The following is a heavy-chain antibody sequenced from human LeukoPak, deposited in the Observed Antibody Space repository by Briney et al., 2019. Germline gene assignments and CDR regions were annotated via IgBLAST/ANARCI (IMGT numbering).Heavy chain of an antibody. CDR1: GYTFTGYY. V-gene: IGHV1-2*02. D-gene: IGHD3-10*01. CDR3: ARDRITMVRGVSPNWFDP. Sequence: ASVKVSCKASGYTFTGYYMHWVRQAPGQGLEWMGWINPNSGGTNYAQKFQGRVTMTRDTSISTAYMELSRLRSDDTAVYYRARDRITMVRGVSPNWFDPWGQGTLVTVSS. J-gene: IGHJ5*02. CDR2: INPNSGGT.